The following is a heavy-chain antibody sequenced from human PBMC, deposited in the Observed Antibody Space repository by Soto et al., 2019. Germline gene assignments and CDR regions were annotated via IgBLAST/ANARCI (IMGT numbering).Heavy chain of an antibody. J-gene: IGHJ6*02. D-gene: IGHD6-6*01. CDR3: AKDLAARPDGSEPDSYYYGMHV. CDR2: RSYDGSNK. V-gene: IGHV3-30*18. CDR1: LLSESRGG. Sequence: RVGSRRMTVAAHLLSESRGGINGVRQGSGERRVGEAFRSYDGSNKYYADSVKGRFTISRDNSKNTLYLQMNSLRAEDTAVYYSAKDLAARPDGSEPDSYYYGMHVWGQGTTITVSS.